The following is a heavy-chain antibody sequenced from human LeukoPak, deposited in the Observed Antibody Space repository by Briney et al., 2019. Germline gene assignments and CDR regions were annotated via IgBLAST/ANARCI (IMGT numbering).Heavy chain of an antibody. CDR2: IYYSGST. D-gene: IGHD4-17*01. Sequence: PSETLSLTCTVSGGSISSSSYYWGWIRQPPGKGLEWIGSIYYSGSTYYNPSLKSRVTISVDTSKNQFSLKLSSVTAADTAVYYCARTTVTTDAFDIWGQGTMVTVSS. J-gene: IGHJ3*02. V-gene: IGHV4-39*07. CDR1: GGSISSSSYY. CDR3: ARTTVTTDAFDI.